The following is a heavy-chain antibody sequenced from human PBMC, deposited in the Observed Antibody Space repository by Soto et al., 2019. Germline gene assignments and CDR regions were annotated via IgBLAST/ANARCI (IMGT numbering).Heavy chain of an antibody. D-gene: IGHD2-15*01. J-gene: IGHJ4*02. Sequence: CGSLRLSCAASGFTFSSYAMNWVRQAPGKGLEWVSAISGSGGSTYYADSVKGRFTISRDNSKNTLYLQMNSLRAEDTAVYYCAPQKGWFQSFDYWGQGTLVTVSS. CDR2: ISGSGGST. CDR1: GFTFSSYA. V-gene: IGHV3-23*01. CDR3: APQKGWFQSFDY.